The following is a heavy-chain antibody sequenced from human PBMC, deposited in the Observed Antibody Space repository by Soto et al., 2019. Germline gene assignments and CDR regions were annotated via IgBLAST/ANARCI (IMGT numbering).Heavy chain of an antibody. CDR1: GGSFSGYY. Sequence: SETLSLTCAVYGGSFSGYYWSWIRQPPGKGLGWIGEINHSGSTNYNPSLKSRVTISVDTSKNQFSLKLSSVTAADTAVYYCAGRSRHPTYYYDSSGYYWGYNWFDPWGQGTLVTVSS. CDR3: AGRSRHPTYYYDSSGYYWGYNWFDP. J-gene: IGHJ5*02. D-gene: IGHD3-22*01. CDR2: INHSGST. V-gene: IGHV4-34*01.